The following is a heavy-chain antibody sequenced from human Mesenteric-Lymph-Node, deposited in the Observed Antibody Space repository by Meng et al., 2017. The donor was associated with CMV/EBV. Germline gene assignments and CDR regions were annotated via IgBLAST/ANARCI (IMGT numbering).Heavy chain of an antibody. CDR1: GDSVSSNSAA. Sequence: SQTLSLTCAISGDSVSSNSAAWNWIRQSPSRGLEWLGRTYYRSKWYNDYAVSVKSRININPDTSKNQFSPQLNSVTPEDTAVYYCARTYYYDSSGYYGAAYYFDYWGQGTLVTVSS. CDR3: ARTYYYDSSGYYGAAYYFDY. J-gene: IGHJ4*02. V-gene: IGHV6-1*01. CDR2: TYYRSKWYN. D-gene: IGHD3-22*01.